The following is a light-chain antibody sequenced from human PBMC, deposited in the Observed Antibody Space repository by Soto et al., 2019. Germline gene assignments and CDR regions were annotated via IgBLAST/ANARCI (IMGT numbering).Light chain of an antibody. J-gene: IGKJ4*01. CDR1: QSVSRW. CDR2: DAS. V-gene: IGKV1-5*01. Sequence: DIQMTQSPSILSASVGDSVTITCRASQSVSRWLAWYQQKPGKAPKLLIYDASSLNSGVPSRFSGSQSGTEFPLTITSLLPDDFATYFCQQYSSYALPAFGGATKVDI. CDR3: QQYSSYALPA.